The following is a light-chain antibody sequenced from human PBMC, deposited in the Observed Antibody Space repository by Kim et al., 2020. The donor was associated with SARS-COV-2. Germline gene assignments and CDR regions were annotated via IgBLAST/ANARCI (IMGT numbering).Light chain of an antibody. CDR1: SSNIGAGYG. J-gene: IGLJ2*01. CDR3: QSCDSSLSGF. CDR2: DNT. Sequence: QSVLTQPPSVSGAPGQRVTISCTGNSSNIGAGYGVHRCHQLPATAPKLLIYDNTNRPSGVPDRFTGSKSGASASLAITGLHADDEPDYRCQSCDSSLSGFFGGGTQLTVL. V-gene: IGLV1-40*01.